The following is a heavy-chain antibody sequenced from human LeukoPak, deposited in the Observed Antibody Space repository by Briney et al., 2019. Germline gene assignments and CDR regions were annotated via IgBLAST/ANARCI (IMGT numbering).Heavy chain of an antibody. V-gene: IGHV5-51*01. CDR1: GYTFTSYW. CDR3: ARHTGSGSWDGFDI. D-gene: IGHD3-10*01. Sequence: GEPLKISCKGSGYTFTSYWIGWARQIPGKGLKWLGILYPGDSDTRYSPSFQGQVTISADKSISTAYLQWSSLKASDTAMYYCARHTGSGSWDGFDIWGQGTMVTVSS. J-gene: IGHJ3*02. CDR2: LYPGDSDT.